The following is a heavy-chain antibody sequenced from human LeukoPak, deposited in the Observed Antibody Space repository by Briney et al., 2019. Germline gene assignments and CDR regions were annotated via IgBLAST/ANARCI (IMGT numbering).Heavy chain of an antibody. CDR2: IYHSGST. Sequence: PSETLSLTCTVSVYSISSGHYWGWTRHPPGKGLEWIGSIYHSGSTYYNPSLKSRVTISVDTSKNQFSLKLSSVTAADTAVYYCATHEDYYYMDVWGKGTTVTVSS. CDR3: ATHEDYYYMDV. J-gene: IGHJ6*03. V-gene: IGHV4-38-2*02. CDR1: VYSISSGHY.